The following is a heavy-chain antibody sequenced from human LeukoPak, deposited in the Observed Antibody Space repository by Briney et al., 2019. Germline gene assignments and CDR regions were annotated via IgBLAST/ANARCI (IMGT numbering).Heavy chain of an antibody. J-gene: IGHJ4*02. CDR1: GFTFSSYA. CDR3: ARSIGYSSGWYAY. D-gene: IGHD6-19*01. CDR2: ISYDGSNK. Sequence: PGGSLRLSCAASGFTFSSYAMHWVRQAPGMGLEWVAVISYDGSNKYYADSVKGRFTISRDNSKNTLYLQMNSLRAEDTAVYYCARSIGYSSGWYAYWGQGTLVTVSS. V-gene: IGHV3-30*04.